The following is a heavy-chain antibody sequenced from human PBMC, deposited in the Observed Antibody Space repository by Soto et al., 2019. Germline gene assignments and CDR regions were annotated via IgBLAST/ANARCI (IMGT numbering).Heavy chain of an antibody. CDR3: ARDRDLIEEYFQH. D-gene: IGHD3-22*01. CDR2: INASSGNT. CDR1: GYTFTSYY. Sequence: ASVKVSCKASGYTFTSYYMHWVRQAPGQGLEWMGMINASSGNTSYAQKLQGRVTMTTDTSTSTAYMELRSLRSDDTAVYYCARDRDLIEEYFQHWGQGTLVTVSS. V-gene: IGHV1-46*01. J-gene: IGHJ1*01.